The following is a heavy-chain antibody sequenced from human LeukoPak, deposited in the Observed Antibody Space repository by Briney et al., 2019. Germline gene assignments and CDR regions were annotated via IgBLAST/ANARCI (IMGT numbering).Heavy chain of an antibody. CDR1: GASMNGHY. J-gene: IGHJ5*02. CDR3: ARVFRGAVTSNWFDP. D-gene: IGHD3-3*01. CDR2: ISDSGST. V-gene: IGHV4-59*11. Sequence: SETLSLICSVSGASMNGHYWTWIRLSPGKGLEWIGYISDSGSTSYNPSLRSRVIMALEASKTEFSLRLNSVTVADTAVYYCARVFRGAVTSNWFDPWGQGRLVTVSS.